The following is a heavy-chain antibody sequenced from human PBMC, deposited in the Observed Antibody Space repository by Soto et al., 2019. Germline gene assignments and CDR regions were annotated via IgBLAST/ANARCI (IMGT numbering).Heavy chain of an antibody. CDR1: GDNFKKNV. CDR2: TIPAIGKT. V-gene: IGHV1-69*13. Sequence: GASVKVSCKTSGDNFKKNVFTWVRQAPGQGLEWMGGTIPAIGKTHYIQKFQDRVTITVDDGTGTVYMEVRDLTSEDTAIYYCARGPFRPSAMDVWGQGTTVTVSS. CDR3: ARGPFRPSAMDV. J-gene: IGHJ6*02. D-gene: IGHD3-10*01.